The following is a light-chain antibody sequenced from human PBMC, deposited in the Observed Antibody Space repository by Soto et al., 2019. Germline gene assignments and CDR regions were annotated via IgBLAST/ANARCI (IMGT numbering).Light chain of an antibody. Sequence: IVLTQSPLSLTVTPGEPASLSCRSSQGLLHTNGYTYLDWYLQKPGQPPQLLIYLTSNRASGVPDRFSGSGSGTDFTLKITRVEAEDVGVYYCQQRSNWPFTFGPGTRWIS. V-gene: IGKV2-28*01. CDR2: LTS. J-gene: IGKJ3*01. CDR3: QQRSNWPFT. CDR1: QGLLHTNGYTY.